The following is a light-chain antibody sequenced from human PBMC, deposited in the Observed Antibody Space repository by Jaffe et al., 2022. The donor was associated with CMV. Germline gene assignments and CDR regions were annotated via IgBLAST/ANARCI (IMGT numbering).Light chain of an antibody. Sequence: EIVLTQSPGTLSLSPGERATLSCRASQSVSSSYLAWYQQKPGQAPRLLIYGASSRATGIPDRFSGSGSGTDFTLTISGLEPEDFAVYYCQQYRSSALTFGGGTKVEI. CDR3: QQYRSSALT. J-gene: IGKJ4*01. CDR1: QSVSSSY. CDR2: GAS. V-gene: IGKV3-20*01.